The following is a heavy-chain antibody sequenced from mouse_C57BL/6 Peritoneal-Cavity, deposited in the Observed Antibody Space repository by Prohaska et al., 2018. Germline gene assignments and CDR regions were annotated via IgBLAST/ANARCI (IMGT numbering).Heavy chain of an antibody. D-gene: IGHD1-1*01. V-gene: IGHV1-9*01. Sequence: STPYTFPDHWIDLVTQRPGHGLVWIGVILPGSGSTNYKEKFKGKATFTADTSSNTAYMQLSSLTTEDSAIYYCARGTTVPDFVYLCQGTTLTVSS. CDR3: ARGTTVPDFVY. J-gene: IGHJ2*01. CDR2: ILPGSGST. CDR1: PYTFPDHW.